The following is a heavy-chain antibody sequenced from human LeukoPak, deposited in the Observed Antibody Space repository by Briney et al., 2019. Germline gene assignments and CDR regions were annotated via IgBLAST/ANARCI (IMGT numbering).Heavy chain of an antibody. Sequence: GASVKVSCKASGYTFTSYGISWVRQAPGQGLEWMGWISAYNGNTNYAQKLQGRVTMTTDTSTSTAYMELRSLRSDDTAVYYCARDSYQVYGPMGVRIAPDYWGQGTLVTVSS. D-gene: IGHD6-13*01. CDR3: ARDSYQVYGPMGVRIAPDY. CDR2: ISAYNGNT. V-gene: IGHV1-18*01. J-gene: IGHJ4*02. CDR1: GYTFTSYG.